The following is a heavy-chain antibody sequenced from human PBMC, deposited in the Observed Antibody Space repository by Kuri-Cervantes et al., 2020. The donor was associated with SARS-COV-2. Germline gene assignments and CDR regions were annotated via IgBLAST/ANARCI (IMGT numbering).Heavy chain of an antibody. Sequence: SETLSLTCAVSGYSISSGYYWGWIRQPPGKGLEWIGSVYHGGGTYYNPSLKSRVAISVDTSKNQFSLKLSSVTAADTAVYYCAGQWGIAVAGGNAFDIWGQGTMVTVSS. D-gene: IGHD6-19*01. CDR2: VYHGGGT. J-gene: IGHJ3*02. CDR1: GYSISSGYY. V-gene: IGHV4-38-2*01. CDR3: AGQWGIAVAGGNAFDI.